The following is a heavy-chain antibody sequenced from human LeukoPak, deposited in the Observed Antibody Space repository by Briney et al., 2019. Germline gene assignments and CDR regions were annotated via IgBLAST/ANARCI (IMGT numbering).Heavy chain of an antibody. CDR2: ISYDGSNK. D-gene: IGHD2-2*01. V-gene: IGHV3-30-3*01. CDR1: GFTFSSYA. CDR3: ARDGVVVPAATSRYYYYMDV. J-gene: IGHJ6*03. Sequence: RSLRLSCAASGFTFSSYAMHWVRQAPGKGLEWVAVISYDGSNKYYADSVKGRFTISRDNSKNTLYLQMNSLRAEDTAVYYCARDGVVVPAATSRYYYYMDVWGKGTTVTVSS.